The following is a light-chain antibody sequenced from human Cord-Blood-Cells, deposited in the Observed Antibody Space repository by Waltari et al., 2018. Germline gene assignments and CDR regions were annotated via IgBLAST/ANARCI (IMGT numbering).Light chain of an antibody. CDR1: SSDVGGSNY. CDR2: EVS. V-gene: IGLV2-14*01. CDR3: SSYTSSSTLYV. Sequence: QSALTQPASVSGSPGQSITISCSGTSSDVGGSNYVSWYQQHPAKAPKPMIHEVSNRPSGVSNRFSGSKSGNTAALTFSGLQAEDEADYYCSSYTSSSTLYVFGTGTKVTIL. J-gene: IGLJ1*01.